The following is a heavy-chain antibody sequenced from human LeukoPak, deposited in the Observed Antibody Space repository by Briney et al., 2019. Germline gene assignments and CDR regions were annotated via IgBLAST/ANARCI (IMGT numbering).Heavy chain of an antibody. CDR2: IYSGGST. CDR1: GFTFSSYS. D-gene: IGHD6-13*01. Sequence: GGSLRLSCAASGFTFSSYSMNWVRQAPGKGLEWVSIIYSGGSTYYADSVKGRFTISRDSSNNTLFLQMSNLRADNSGLYYCATDVRSSPLGFWGHGTLVTVSS. CDR3: ATDVRSSPLGF. V-gene: IGHV3-66*01. J-gene: IGHJ4*01.